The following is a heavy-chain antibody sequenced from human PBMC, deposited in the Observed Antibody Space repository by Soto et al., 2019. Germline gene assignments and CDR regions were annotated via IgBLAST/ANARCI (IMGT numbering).Heavy chain of an antibody. D-gene: IGHD3-22*01. Sequence: QVQLVESGGGVVQPGRSLRLSCAASGFTFSSYGMHWVRQAPGKGLEWVAVISYDGSNKYYADSVKGRFNISRDNSKNTLYLQMNSLRAEDTAVYYCAKGLDDSSGYYYYWGQGTLDTVSS. J-gene: IGHJ4*02. V-gene: IGHV3-30*18. CDR2: ISYDGSNK. CDR1: GFTFSSYG. CDR3: AKGLDDSSGYYYY.